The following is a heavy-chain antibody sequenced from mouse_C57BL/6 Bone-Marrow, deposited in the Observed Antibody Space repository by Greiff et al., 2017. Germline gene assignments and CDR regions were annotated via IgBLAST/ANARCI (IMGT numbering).Heavy chain of an antibody. J-gene: IGHJ4*01. V-gene: IGHV14-3*01. D-gene: IGHD1-1*01. Sequence: VQLKQSVAELVRPGASVKLSCTASGFNIKNTYMHWVKQRPEQGLEWIGRIDPANGNTKYAPKFQGKATITADTSSNTAYLQLSSLTSEDTAVYYCARDSYYYGSSYAMDYWGQGTSVTVSS. CDR2: IDPANGNT. CDR1: GFNIKNTY. CDR3: ARDSYYYGSSYAMDY.